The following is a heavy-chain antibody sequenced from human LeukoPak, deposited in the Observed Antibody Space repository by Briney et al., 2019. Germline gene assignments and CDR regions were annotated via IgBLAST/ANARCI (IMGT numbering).Heavy chain of an antibody. Sequence: SETLSLTCAVYGGSFSGYYWSWIRQPPGKGLEWIGEINHSGSTNYNPSLKSRVTISVDTSKNQFSLKLSSVTAADTAVHYCARAEVLYGSGSYYDYWGQGTLVTVSS. D-gene: IGHD3-10*01. V-gene: IGHV4-34*01. CDR2: INHSGST. J-gene: IGHJ4*02. CDR1: GGSFSGYY. CDR3: ARAEVLYGSGSYYDY.